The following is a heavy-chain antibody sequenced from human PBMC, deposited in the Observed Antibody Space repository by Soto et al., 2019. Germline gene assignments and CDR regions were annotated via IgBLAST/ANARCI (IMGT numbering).Heavy chain of an antibody. J-gene: IGHJ6*03. CDR2: ISGSAGST. CDR3: AKDQEGDYYASGSYYLPYYYYMDV. D-gene: IGHD3-10*01. CDR1: GFTFSSYA. Sequence: GGSLRLSCAASGFTFSSYAMSWVRQAPGKGLEWVSSISGSAGSTYYADSVKGRFTISRDNSKNTLYLQMNSLRAEDTAVYYCAKDQEGDYYASGSYYLPYYYYMDVWGKGTTVTVSS. V-gene: IGHV3-23*01.